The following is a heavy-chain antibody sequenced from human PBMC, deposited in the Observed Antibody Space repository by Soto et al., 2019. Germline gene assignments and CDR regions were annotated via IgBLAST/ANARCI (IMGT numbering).Heavy chain of an antibody. CDR3: ARCAHDFWSGGIWFDP. J-gene: IGHJ5*02. V-gene: IGHV4-30-4*01. CDR1: GGSISSGDYY. Sequence: QVQLQESGPGLVKPSQTLSLTCTVSGGSISSGDYYWTWIRQPPGKGLEWIGYIYHSGSTYYNPSLKCRVTIPVDTSKNQFSLKLSSVTAADTAVYYCARCAHDFWSGGIWFDPWGQGTLVTVFS. D-gene: IGHD3-3*01. CDR2: IYHSGST.